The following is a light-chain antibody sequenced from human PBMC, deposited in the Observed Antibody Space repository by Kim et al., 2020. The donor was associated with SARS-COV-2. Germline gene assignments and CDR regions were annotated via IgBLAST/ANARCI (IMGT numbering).Light chain of an antibody. Sequence: QSVLTQPPSVSGAPGQRVTISCTGSSSNIGAGYDVHWYQQLPGTAPKLLIYGNSKRPSGVPDRFSGSKSGTSASLAITGLQAEDEADYYCQSYDSSLSGWVFGGGTQATVL. J-gene: IGLJ3*02. CDR1: SSNIGAGYD. CDR2: GNS. CDR3: QSYDSSLSGWV. V-gene: IGLV1-40*01.